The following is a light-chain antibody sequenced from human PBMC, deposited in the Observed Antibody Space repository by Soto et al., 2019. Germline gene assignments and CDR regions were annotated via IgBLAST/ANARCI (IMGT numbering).Light chain of an antibody. J-gene: IGKJ1*01. Sequence: AIQMTQSPSSLSASAGDRVTITCRASQGIRNDLSWYQQKPGKAPKLLIYDASSLQSRVPSRFSGSGFGTDFTLTISSLQPEDFATYYCLQDDSYPRTFGQGTKVQIK. CDR3: LQDDSYPRT. CDR2: DAS. V-gene: IGKV1-6*01. CDR1: QGIRND.